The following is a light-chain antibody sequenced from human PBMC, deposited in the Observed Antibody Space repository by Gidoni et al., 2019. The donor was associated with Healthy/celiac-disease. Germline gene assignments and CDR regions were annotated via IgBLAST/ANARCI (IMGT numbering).Light chain of an antibody. Sequence: DIVLTQSPATLSLSPGERATLSCRASQSVSSYLAWYQQKPGQAPRLLIYDASNRATGIPARFSGSGSGTDFTLTISSLEPEDFAVYYCQSGAFXQXTKLEIK. V-gene: IGKV3-11*01. CDR2: DAS. CDR1: QSVSSY. J-gene: IGKJ2*01. CDR3: QSGA.